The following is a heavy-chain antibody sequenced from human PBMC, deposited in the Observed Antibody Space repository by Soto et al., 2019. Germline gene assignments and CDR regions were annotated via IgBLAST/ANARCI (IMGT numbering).Heavy chain of an antibody. CDR1: GYTFPSYD. Sequence: QVQLVQSGAEVKKPGASVKVSCKASGYTFPSYDINWVRQATGQGLEWMGWMNPNSGNTGYAQKFQGRVTMTRNTXISTTYMELSSMRSEDTAVYYGAREHYGNAAWFDPWGQGTLVTVSS. CDR2: MNPNSGNT. V-gene: IGHV1-8*01. CDR3: AREHYGNAAWFDP. D-gene: IGHD3-10*01. J-gene: IGHJ5*02.